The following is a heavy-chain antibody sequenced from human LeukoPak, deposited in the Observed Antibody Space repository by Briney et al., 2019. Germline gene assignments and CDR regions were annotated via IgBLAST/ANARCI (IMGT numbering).Heavy chain of an antibody. Sequence: ASVKVSCKVSGYTLTELSMHWVRQAPGKGLEWMGGFDPEDGETIYAQKFQGRVTMTEDTSTDTAYMELSSLRSEDTAVYYCARDLRSSGYYWLTTFDIWGQGTMVTVSS. J-gene: IGHJ3*02. D-gene: IGHD3-22*01. CDR1: GYTLTELS. V-gene: IGHV1-24*01. CDR2: FDPEDGET. CDR3: ARDLRSSGYYWLTTFDI.